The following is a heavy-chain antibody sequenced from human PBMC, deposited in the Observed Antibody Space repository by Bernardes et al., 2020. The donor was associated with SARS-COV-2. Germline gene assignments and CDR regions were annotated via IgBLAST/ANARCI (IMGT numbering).Heavy chain of an antibody. V-gene: IGHV1-3*02. Sequence: ASVKVSCKASGYPFISYAMHWVRQAPGQGLEWMGRSNAGNGNTKYSPEFQGRVTITRDTSASTTYMELSSLRSEDTAIYYCARGAEPDPYAMDVWGQGTTVTVSS. J-gene: IGHJ6*02. CDR1: GYPFISYA. CDR3: ARGAEPDPYAMDV. CDR2: SNAGNGNT. D-gene: IGHD1-26*01.